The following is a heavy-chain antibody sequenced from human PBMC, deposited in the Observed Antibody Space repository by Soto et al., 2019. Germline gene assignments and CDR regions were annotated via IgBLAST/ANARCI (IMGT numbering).Heavy chain of an antibody. CDR3: ARIPRSPNSSHFPY. V-gene: IGHV4-59*01. J-gene: IGHJ4*02. CDR1: GDSISGYY. D-gene: IGHD7-27*01. Sequence: SETLSLTCTVSGDSISGYYWTWFRQPPGKGLEWVGYIYYTGSTQYNPSLKSRVTVSVDTSKNQFSLILSSVTAADTAVYYCARIPRSPNSSHFPYWAQGALVTVS. CDR2: IYYTGST.